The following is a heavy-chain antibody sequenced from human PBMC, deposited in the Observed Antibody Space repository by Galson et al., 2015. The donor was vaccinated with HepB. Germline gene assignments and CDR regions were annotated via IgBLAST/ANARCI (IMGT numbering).Heavy chain of an antibody. D-gene: IGHD3-22*01. J-gene: IGHJ4*02. V-gene: IGHV1-69*13. CDR2: IIPIFGTA. CDR1: GGTFSSYA. Sequence: SVKVSCKASGGTFSSYAISWVRQAPGQGLEWMGGIIPIFGTANYAQKFQGRVTITADESTSTAYMELSSLRSEDTAVYYCARSGPYDSSGYYYAVFDYWGQGTLVTVSS. CDR3: ARSGPYDSSGYYYAVFDY.